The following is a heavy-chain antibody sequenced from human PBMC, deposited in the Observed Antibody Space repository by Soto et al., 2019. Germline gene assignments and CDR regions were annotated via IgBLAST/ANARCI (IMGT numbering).Heavy chain of an antibody. V-gene: IGHV3-30*04. CDR3: VCPLTFLHDSSGYSAPFDS. D-gene: IGHD3-22*01. CDR1: GFTFSNYA. Sequence: GGSLRLSCAASGFTFSNYAMHWVRQAPGKGLEWVAVVSSGGQHKFYADSVKGRFTISRDNSRHTLYLQMNSLRAEDTSVYYCVCPLTFLHDSSGYSAPFDSWGQGTLVTVSS. J-gene: IGHJ4*02. CDR2: VSSGGQHK.